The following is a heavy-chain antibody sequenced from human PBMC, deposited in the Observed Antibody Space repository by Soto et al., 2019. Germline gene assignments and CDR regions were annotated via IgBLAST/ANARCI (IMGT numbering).Heavy chain of an antibody. D-gene: IGHD6-19*01. V-gene: IGHV1-18*04. J-gene: IGHJ1*01. CDR2: ITPFNGDT. CDR3: AKADGEQWLIPHLDN. Sequence: ASVKVSCKASGYTFSSNSIHWVRQAPGQGLEWMGWITPFNGDTSYAQKFQGRVTMTTDTSTSTVFMELRSLRFDDTAHYYCAKADGEQWLIPHLDNWGQGTQVTVSS. CDR1: GYTFSSNS.